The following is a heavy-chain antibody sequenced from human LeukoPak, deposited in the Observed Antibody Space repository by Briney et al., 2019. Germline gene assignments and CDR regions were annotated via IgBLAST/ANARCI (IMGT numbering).Heavy chain of an antibody. D-gene: IGHD3-22*01. Sequence: SETLSLTCAVSGYSISSGYYWGWIRQPPGKGLEWIGNIYHSRSTYYNPSLKSRVTISVDTSKNQFSLKLSSVTAADTAVYYCARCYYDSSGYYWGNFDYWGQGTLVTVSS. V-gene: IGHV4-38-2*01. J-gene: IGHJ4*02. CDR3: ARCYYDSSGYYWGNFDY. CDR1: GYSISSGYY. CDR2: IYHSRST.